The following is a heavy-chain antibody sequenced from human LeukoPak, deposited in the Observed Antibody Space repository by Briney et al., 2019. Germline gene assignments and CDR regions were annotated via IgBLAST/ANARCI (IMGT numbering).Heavy chain of an antibody. CDR1: GGSFSGYY. CDR3: AREGYSSSWYYFDY. CDR2: INHSGST. V-gene: IGHV4-34*01. Sequence: QSSETLSLTCAVYGGSFSGYYWSWIRQPPGKGLEWIGEINHSGSTNYNPSLKSRVTISVDTSKNQFSLKLSSVTAADTAVYYCAREGYSSSWYYFDYWGQGTLVTVSS. J-gene: IGHJ4*02. D-gene: IGHD6-13*01.